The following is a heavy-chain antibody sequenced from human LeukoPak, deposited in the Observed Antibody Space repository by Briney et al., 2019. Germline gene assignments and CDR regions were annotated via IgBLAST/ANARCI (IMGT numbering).Heavy chain of an antibody. D-gene: IGHD5-18*01. CDR3: ARGRLRGYSYGYVNAFDI. CDR2: INHSEST. Sequence: SETLCLSCVVYGGSLSGYYWSCIRDPPGKGLEWSWEINHSESTNYNPSLKSRVTISVDTSKNHFSLKLSSVTAADTAVYYCARGRLRGYSYGYVNAFDIWGQGTMVTVSS. CDR1: GGSLSGYY. V-gene: IGHV4-34*01. J-gene: IGHJ3*02.